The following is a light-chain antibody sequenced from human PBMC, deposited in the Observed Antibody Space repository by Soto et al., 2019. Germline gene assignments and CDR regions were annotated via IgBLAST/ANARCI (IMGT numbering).Light chain of an antibody. CDR3: SSYTSSNTHV. J-gene: IGLJ1*01. CDR2: DVS. CDR1: SSDVGGYNY. V-gene: IGLV2-14*01. Sequence: QSALTQPASVSGSPGQSITISCTGTSSDVGGYNYVSWYQQHPGKAPKLMIYDVSTRPSGVSNRFSASKSGNTASLTISGLQAEDEADYYCSSYTSSNTHVFGTGTKVTRP.